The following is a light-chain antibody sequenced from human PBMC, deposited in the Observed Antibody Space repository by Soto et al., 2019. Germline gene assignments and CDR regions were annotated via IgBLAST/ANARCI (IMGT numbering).Light chain of an antibody. V-gene: IGKV3-11*01. CDR2: DAS. Sequence: EIVLTQSPATLSLSPGERATLSCRASQSVSSYLAWYQQKPGQAPRLLIYDASNRATGIPARFSGSGSGTDFTLTISSLEPEDFAVYYCQQRPGFTFGPGTKVDIK. CDR1: QSVSSY. J-gene: IGKJ3*01. CDR3: QQRPGFT.